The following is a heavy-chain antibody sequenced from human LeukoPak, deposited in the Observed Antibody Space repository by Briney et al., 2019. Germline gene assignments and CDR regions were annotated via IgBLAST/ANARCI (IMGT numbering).Heavy chain of an antibody. V-gene: IGHV3-48*04. J-gene: IGHJ4*02. CDR1: GFTFSSYS. Sequence: GGSLRLSCAASGFTFSSYSMNWVRQAPGKGLEWVSYISSSSSTIYYADSVKGRFTISRDNAKNSLYLQMNSLRAEDTAVYYCARDRYYYDSSGYYYWGQGTLVTVSS. D-gene: IGHD3-22*01. CDR3: ARDRYYYDSSGYYY. CDR2: ISSSSSTI.